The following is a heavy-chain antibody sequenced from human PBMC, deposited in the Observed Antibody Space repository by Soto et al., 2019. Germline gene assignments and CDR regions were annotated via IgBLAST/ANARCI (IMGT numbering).Heavy chain of an antibody. J-gene: IGHJ2*01. CDR2: IWYDGSNK. CDR3: ARGGWRANWYFDL. V-gene: IGHV3-33*01. D-gene: IGHD2-15*01. Sequence: QVQLVESGGGVVQPGRSLRLSCAASRFTFSTYGMHWVRQAPGKGLEWVAVIWYDGSNKYYADSVKGRFTISRDNSKNTLYLQMNSLRADDTAVYYRARGGWRANWYFDLWGRGTLVTVSS. CDR1: RFTFSTYG.